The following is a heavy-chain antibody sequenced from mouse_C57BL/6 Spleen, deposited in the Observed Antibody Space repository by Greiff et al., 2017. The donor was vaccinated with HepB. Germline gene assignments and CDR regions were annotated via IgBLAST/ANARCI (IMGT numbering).Heavy chain of an antibody. CDR1: GYSFTGYY. CDR3: ARSRSGYDYYAMDY. D-gene: IGHD3-2*02. CDR2: INPSTGGT. Sequence: EVQLQQSGPELVKPGASVKISCKASGYSFTGYYMNWVKQSPEKSLEWIGEINPSTGGTTYNQKFKAKATLTVDKSSSTAYMQLKSLTSEDSAVYYCARSRSGYDYYAMDYWGQGTSVTVSS. V-gene: IGHV1-42*01. J-gene: IGHJ4*01.